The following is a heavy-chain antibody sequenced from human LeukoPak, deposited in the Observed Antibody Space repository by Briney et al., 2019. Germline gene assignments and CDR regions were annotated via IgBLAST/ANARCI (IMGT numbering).Heavy chain of an antibody. CDR1: GFTFSTYA. CDR3: AKYYHEGSRASPLDY. CDR2: IRYDGTNK. D-gene: IGHD3-22*01. Sequence: SGGSLRLSCAASGFTFSTYAMHWVRRAPGKGLEWVAFIRYDGTNKYYTDSVRGRFTISRDNSKNTLYLQMNSLRVEDTALYYCAKYYHEGSRASPLDYWGQGTLVTVSS. J-gene: IGHJ4*02. V-gene: IGHV3-30*02.